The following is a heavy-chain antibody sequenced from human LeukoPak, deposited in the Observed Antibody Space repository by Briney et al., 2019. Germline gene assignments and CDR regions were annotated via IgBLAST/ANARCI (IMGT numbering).Heavy chain of an antibody. CDR3: ARELRVGFGELIGAFDL. J-gene: IGHJ3*01. D-gene: IGHD3-16*01. CDR2: IGRTDNRV. V-gene: IGHV3-48*03. CDR1: EFTLNTIP. Sequence: GGSLRLSCEASEFTLNTIPMTWVRQAPGKGLEWVSYIGRTDNRVYYADSVEGRFTISRDTGKNSIYLHLTSLRADDTAIYYCARELRVGFGELIGAFDLWGQGTVVTVSP.